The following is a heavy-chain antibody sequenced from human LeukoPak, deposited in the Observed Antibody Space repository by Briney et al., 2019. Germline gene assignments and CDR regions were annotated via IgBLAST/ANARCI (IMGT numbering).Heavy chain of an antibody. J-gene: IGHJ5*02. CDR2: IYASGST. CDR1: GGSISSYY. V-gene: IGHV4-4*09. D-gene: IGHD3-3*01. Sequence: PSETLSLTCTVSGGSISSYYWSWIRQPPGKGLEWIGYIYASGSTNYNPSLKSLVTISVDTSKNQFSLKMRSVTAADTAVYYCARRWAYENWFDPWGQGTLVTVSS. CDR3: ARRWAYENWFDP.